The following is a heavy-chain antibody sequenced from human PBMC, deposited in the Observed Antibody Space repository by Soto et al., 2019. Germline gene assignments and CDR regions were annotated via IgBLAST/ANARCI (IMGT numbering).Heavy chain of an antibody. V-gene: IGHV3-23*01. J-gene: IGHJ3*02. D-gene: IGHD3-16*02. Sequence: GGSLRLSCAASGFTFSSYAMSWVRQAPGKGLEWVSAIFVSVGSTYYADSVKGRFTISRDNSKNTLYLQMNSLRAEDTAVYYCAKDIRVGYYDYIWGSYRAGDAFDIWGQGTMVTVSS. CDR2: IFVSVGST. CDR1: GFTFSSYA. CDR3: AKDIRVGYYDYIWGSYRAGDAFDI.